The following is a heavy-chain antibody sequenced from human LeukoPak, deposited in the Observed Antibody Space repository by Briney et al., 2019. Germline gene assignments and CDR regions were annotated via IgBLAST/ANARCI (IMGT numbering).Heavy chain of an antibody. CDR2: ISGSGGST. Sequence: GGSLRLSCAASGFTFSSYGMSWVRQAPGKGLEWVSAISGSGGSTYYADSVKGRFTISRDNSKNTLYLQMNSLRAEDTAVSYCAKTGRVAVAGRGGDYFDYWGQGTLVTVSS. D-gene: IGHD6-19*01. CDR3: AKTGRVAVAGRGGDYFDY. CDR1: GFTFSSYG. V-gene: IGHV3-23*01. J-gene: IGHJ4*02.